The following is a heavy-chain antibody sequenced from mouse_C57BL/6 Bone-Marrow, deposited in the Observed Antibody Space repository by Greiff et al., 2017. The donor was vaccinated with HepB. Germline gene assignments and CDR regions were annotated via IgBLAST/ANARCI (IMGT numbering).Heavy chain of an antibody. V-gene: IGHV1-64*01. CDR2: IHPNSGST. CDR1: GYTFTSYW. J-gene: IGHJ4*01. Sequence: QVQLQQPGAELVKPGASVKLSCKASGYTFTSYWMHWVKQRPGQGLEWIGMIHPNSGSTNYNEKIKSKATLTVDKSSSTAYMQLSSLTSEDSAVYYCARNYGSPPYYAMDYWGQGTSVTVSS. CDR3: ARNYGSPPYYAMDY. D-gene: IGHD1-1*01.